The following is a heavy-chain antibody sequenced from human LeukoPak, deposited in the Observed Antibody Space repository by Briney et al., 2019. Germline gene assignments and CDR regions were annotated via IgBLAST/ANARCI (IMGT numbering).Heavy chain of an antibody. Sequence: PSETLPHTCTVSGGSISSYYWSWIRQPPGKGLEWIGYVYSSGSTNYNPSVKSRVTISVDTSKNQFSLMLTSVTAADTAVYYCARVVYSHYWPEGMDVWGQGTRLTVSS. V-gene: IGHV4-59*01. J-gene: IGHJ6*02. D-gene: IGHD4-11*01. CDR1: GGSISSYY. CDR2: VYSSGST. CDR3: ARVVYSHYWPEGMDV.